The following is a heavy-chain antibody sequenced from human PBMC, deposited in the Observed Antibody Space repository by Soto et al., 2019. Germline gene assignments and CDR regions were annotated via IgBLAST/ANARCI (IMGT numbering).Heavy chain of an antibody. D-gene: IGHD2-15*01. Sequence: TSETLSLTCTVSGGSISSGGYYWSWIRQHPGKGLEWIGYIYYSGSTYYNPSLKSRVTISVDTSKNQFSLKLSSVTAADTAVYYCASPYCSGGSCYSAFDIWGQGTMVTVSS. CDR2: IYYSGST. CDR3: ASPYCSGGSCYSAFDI. CDR1: GGSISSGGYY. V-gene: IGHV4-31*03. J-gene: IGHJ3*02.